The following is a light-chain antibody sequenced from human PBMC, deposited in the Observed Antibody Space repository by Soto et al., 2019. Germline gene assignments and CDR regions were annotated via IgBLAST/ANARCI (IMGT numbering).Light chain of an antibody. CDR2: GAS. J-gene: IGKJ3*01. V-gene: IGKV3-15*01. Sequence: EIVITQSPDTLSVSPGERATLSCRASQSVSSNLVWYQQKPGQAPTLLIYGASTSATGIPARFSGSGSGTEFSLAISSLQSEDFAVYYCQQYGKWAPVPFGPVTMVDIK. CDR3: QQYGKWAPVP. CDR1: QSVSSN.